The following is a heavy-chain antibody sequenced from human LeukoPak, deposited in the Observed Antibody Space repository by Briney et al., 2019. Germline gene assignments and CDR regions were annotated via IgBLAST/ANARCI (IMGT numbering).Heavy chain of an antibody. V-gene: IGHV1-46*01. CDR2: INPSGGST. Sequence: AASVKVSCKASGYTFTSYYMHWVRQAPGQGLEWMGIINPSGGSTSYAQKFQGRVTMTRDMSTSTVYMELSSLRSEDTAVYYCAREGPRGFGDYWGQGTLVTVSS. CDR1: GYTFTSYY. D-gene: IGHD3-16*01. J-gene: IGHJ4*02. CDR3: AREGPRGFGDY.